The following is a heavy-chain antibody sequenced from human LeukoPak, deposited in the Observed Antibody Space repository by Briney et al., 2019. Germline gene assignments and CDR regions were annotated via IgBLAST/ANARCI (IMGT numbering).Heavy chain of an antibody. CDR3: ARTVHYSSGWAPTYYFDY. CDR1: GGSITNYY. CDR2: IYYSGNT. D-gene: IGHD6-19*01. J-gene: IGHJ4*02. Sequence: SETLSLTCTVSGGSITNYYWSWIRQPPGEGLEWIGYIYYSGNTNYNPSLKSRVPMSVDTSKNQFSLKLSSVTAADTAVYYCARTVHYSSGWAPTYYFDYWGQGTLVSVSS. V-gene: IGHV4-59*01.